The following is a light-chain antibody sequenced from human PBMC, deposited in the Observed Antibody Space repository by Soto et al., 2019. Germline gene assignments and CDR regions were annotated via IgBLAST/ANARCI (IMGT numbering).Light chain of an antibody. J-gene: IGKJ1*01. CDR2: GSS. V-gene: IGKV1-6*01. CDR1: QAIRND. Sequence: AIQMTQSPSSLSASVGDRVTITCRASQAIRNDLDWYQQKPGKAPKLLIYGSSSLQSGVPSRFSGSGSGTDFTLTISSLQLEDFATYYCLQDYTYPRTFGQGTKVEIK. CDR3: LQDYTYPRT.